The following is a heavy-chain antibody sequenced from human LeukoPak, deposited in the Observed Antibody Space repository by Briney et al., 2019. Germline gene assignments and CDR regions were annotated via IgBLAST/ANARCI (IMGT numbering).Heavy chain of an antibody. CDR3: ARVLVDILTGYYYFDY. D-gene: IGHD3-9*01. CDR1: GGSISSGGYS. CDR2: IYYSGST. V-gene: IGHV4-30-4*07. Sequence: SETLSLTCAVSGGSISSGGYSWSWIRQPPGKGLEWIGYIYYSGSTYYNPSLKSRVTVSVDTSKNQFSPKLSSVTAADTAVYYCARVLVDILTGYYYFDYWGQGTLVTVSS. J-gene: IGHJ4*02.